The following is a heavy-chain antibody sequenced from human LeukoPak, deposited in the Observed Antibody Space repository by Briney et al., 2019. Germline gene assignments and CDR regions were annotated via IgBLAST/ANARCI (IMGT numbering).Heavy chain of an antibody. CDR2: ITNDGTI. CDR1: GFTFSSYM. V-gene: IGHV3-74*01. J-gene: IGHJ4*02. CDR3: ARDWRGSLDY. D-gene: IGHD1-26*01. Sequence: GGSLRLSCAASGFTFSSYMMHWVGQAPGKGIVWVSHITNDGTIRYADSVKGRFTISRDNAKNTLYLQMNSLRAEDTAVYYCARDWRGSLDYWGQGTLVTVSS.